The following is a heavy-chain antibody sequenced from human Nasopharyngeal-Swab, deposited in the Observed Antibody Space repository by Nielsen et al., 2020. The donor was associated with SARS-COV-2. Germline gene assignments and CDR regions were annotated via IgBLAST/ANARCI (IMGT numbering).Heavy chain of an antibody. CDR3: ARSPRWGSGIQDY. Sequence: SVKVSCNASGGTFISYSISWVRQAPGQGLEWMGGIIPIFGTANYAQKFQGRVTITADESTSTAYMELSSLRSEDTAVYYCARSPRWGSGIQDYWGQGTLVTVSS. CDR2: IIPIFGTA. J-gene: IGHJ4*02. V-gene: IGHV1-69*13. D-gene: IGHD3-10*01. CDR1: GGTFISYS.